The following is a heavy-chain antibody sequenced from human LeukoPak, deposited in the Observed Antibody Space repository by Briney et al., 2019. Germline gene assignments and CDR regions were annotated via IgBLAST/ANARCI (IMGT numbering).Heavy chain of an antibody. CDR2: ISYDGSNK. Sequence: GGSLRLSCAASGFTFSSYAMHWVRQAPGKGLEWVAVISYDGSNKYYADSVKGRFTISRDNSKNTLYLQMNSLRAEDTAVYYCAKDLYYYDSSEGGMDVWGQGTTVTVSS. V-gene: IGHV3-30*01. J-gene: IGHJ6*02. CDR1: GFTFSSYA. D-gene: IGHD3-22*01. CDR3: AKDLYYYDSSEGGMDV.